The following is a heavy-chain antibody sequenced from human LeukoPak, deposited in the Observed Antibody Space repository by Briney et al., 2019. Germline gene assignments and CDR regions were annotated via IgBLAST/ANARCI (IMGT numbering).Heavy chain of an antibody. CDR3: ARDLGSWYVDDY. CDR1: GFTFSSYG. Sequence: AGGSLRLSCAASGFTFSSYGMHWVRQAPGKGLEWVAVIWYDGSNKYYADSVKGRFTISRDNSKNTLYLQMNSLRAEDTAVYYCARDLGSWYVDDYWGQGTLVTVSS. V-gene: IGHV3-33*01. D-gene: IGHD6-13*01. J-gene: IGHJ4*02. CDR2: IWYDGSNK.